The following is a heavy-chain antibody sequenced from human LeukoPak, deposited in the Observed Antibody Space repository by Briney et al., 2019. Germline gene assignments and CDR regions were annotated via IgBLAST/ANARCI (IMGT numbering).Heavy chain of an antibody. J-gene: IGHJ6*03. D-gene: IGHD4-17*01. CDR3: ARVPYGDYPPNYYYYYMDV. CDR2: IYHSGST. CDR1: GYSISSGYY. V-gene: IGHV4-38-2*02. Sequence: SETLSLTCTVSGYSISSGYYWGWIRQPPGKGLEWIGSIYHSGSTYYNPSLKSRVTISVDTSKNQFSLKLSSVTAADTAVYYCARVPYGDYPPNYYYYYMDVWGKGTTVTVSS.